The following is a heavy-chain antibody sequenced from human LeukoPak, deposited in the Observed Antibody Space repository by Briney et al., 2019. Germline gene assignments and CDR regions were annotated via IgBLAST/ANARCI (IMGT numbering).Heavy chain of an antibody. CDR2: INPNSGGT. J-gene: IGHJ4*02. D-gene: IGHD6-19*01. CDR3: AREQLQWLVRYYFDY. V-gene: IGHV1-2*02. CDR1: GYTFTGYY. Sequence: GASVKVSCKATGYTFTGYYMHWVRQAPGQGLEWMGWINPNSGGTNYAQKFQGRVTMTRDTSISTAYMELSRLRSDDTAVYYCAREQLQWLVRYYFDYWGQGTLVTVSS.